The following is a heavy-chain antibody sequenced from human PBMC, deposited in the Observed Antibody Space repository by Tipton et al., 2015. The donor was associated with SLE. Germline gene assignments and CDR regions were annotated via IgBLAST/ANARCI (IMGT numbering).Heavy chain of an antibody. V-gene: IGHV4-59*08. CDR3: ARHFPRPVNDQYCFDY. CDR1: GGSISSYY. CDR2: IYYTGNT. J-gene: IGHJ4*02. Sequence: TLSLTCTVSGGSISSYYWSWIRQPPGKGLEWIGYIYYTGNTKFNPSLKSRVTISVDTSKNQFSLRLTSVTAADTAVYYCARHFPRPVNDQYCFDYWGQGTLVTVSS. D-gene: IGHD4-11*01.